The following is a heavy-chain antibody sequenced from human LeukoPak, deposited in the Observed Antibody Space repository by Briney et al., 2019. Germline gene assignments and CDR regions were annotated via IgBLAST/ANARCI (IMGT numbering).Heavy chain of an antibody. Sequence: PGASLRLSCAASGFTFSNYAMSWVRQAPGKGLEWVSATTGSGGNTYYADSVKGRFTISRDNSKNTVFLQMNSLRAEDTAVYYCAKWGDYDVLTGYYVSDDWGQGTLVTVSS. V-gene: IGHV3-23*01. J-gene: IGHJ4*02. D-gene: IGHD3-9*01. CDR3: AKWGDYDVLTGYYVSDD. CDR1: GFTFSNYA. CDR2: TTGSGGNT.